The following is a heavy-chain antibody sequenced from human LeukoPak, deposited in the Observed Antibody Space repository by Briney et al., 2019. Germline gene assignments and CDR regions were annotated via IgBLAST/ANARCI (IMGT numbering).Heavy chain of an antibody. CDR3: ARARDSKWELLPYFDY. D-gene: IGHD1-26*01. Sequence: ASVKVSCKASGYTFTGYYMHWERQAPGQGLEWMGWINPNSGGTNYAQKFQGWVTMTRDTSISTAYMELSRLRSDDTAVYYCARARDSKWELLPYFDYWGQGTLVTVSS. CDR1: GYTFTGYY. CDR2: INPNSGGT. V-gene: IGHV1-2*04. J-gene: IGHJ4*02.